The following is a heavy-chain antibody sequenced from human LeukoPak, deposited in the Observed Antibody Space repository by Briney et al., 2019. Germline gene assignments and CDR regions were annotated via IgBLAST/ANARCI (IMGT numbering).Heavy chain of an antibody. V-gene: IGHV3-20*04. Sequence: GGSLRLSCAASGFTFDDYGMSWVRQAPGKGLEWVSGINWNGGSTGYADSVKGRFTISRDNAKNSLYLQINSMRAEDTALYYCARVGLLWFGIGAFDIWGQGIMVTVSS. J-gene: IGHJ3*02. CDR2: INWNGGST. CDR3: ARVGLLWFGIGAFDI. D-gene: IGHD3-10*01. CDR1: GFTFDDYG.